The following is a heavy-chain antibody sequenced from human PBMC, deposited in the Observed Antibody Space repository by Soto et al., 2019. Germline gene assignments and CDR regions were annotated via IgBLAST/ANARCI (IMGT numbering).Heavy chain of an antibody. J-gene: IGHJ5*02. V-gene: IGHV2-5*02. CDR2: IYWDDDN. CDR3: AHRTTSVTWWLDP. D-gene: IGHD4-17*01. Sequence: QITLKESGPTLVKPTQNLTLTCTISGFSLTTSGVGVGWIRQPPGKALEWLALIYWDDDNRYSPSLKRRLTTTKDTSKHQVVLTMSNMYPSDTATYFCAHRTTSVTWWLDPWGQGTLVTVST. CDR1: GFSLTTSGVG.